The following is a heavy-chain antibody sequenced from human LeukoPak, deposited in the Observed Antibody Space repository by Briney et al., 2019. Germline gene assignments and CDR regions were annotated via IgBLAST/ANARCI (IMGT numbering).Heavy chain of an antibody. CDR3: ARGPPRGKYYYMDV. CDR2: IGTASDT. D-gene: IGHD1-1*01. Sequence: GGPLRLSCAASGFTFSSFDMYWVRQPTGQGLEWVSTIGTASDTYYPGSVEGRFTLSRDNAKNSLYLQMNSLTAGDTAVYYCARGPPRGKYYYMDVWGKGTTVTVSS. V-gene: IGHV3-13*01. J-gene: IGHJ6*03. CDR1: GFTFSSFD.